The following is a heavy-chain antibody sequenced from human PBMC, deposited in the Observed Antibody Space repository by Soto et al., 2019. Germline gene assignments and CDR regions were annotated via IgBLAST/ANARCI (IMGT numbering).Heavy chain of an antibody. V-gene: IGHV1-69*08. D-gene: IGHD1-26*01. CDR1: GGTFSSYT. Sequence: QVQLVQSGAEVKKPGSSVKVSCKASGGTFSSYTISWVRQAPGQGLEWMGRIIPILGIANYAQKFQGRVTITADKSPSTAYMELSSLRSEDTAVYYCAREVGRPYYFDYWGQGTLVTVSS. CDR3: AREVGRPYYFDY. J-gene: IGHJ4*02. CDR2: IIPILGIA.